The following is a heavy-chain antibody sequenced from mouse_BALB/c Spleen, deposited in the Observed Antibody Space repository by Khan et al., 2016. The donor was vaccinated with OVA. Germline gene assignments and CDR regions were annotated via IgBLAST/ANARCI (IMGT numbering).Heavy chain of an antibody. CDR1: GISFSNYG. J-gene: IGHJ3*01. CDR2: IWTGGIT. D-gene: IGHD2-4*01. CDR3: ARSYDYDVGRFAY. V-gene: IGHV2-9*02. Sequence: AQPQVPGPGLVAPSQSLSTTSTVLGISFSNYGIHWVRQPPGKGLEWLGVIWTGGITNYNSALMSRLSISKDSSKGQVFLKMNWLQTDDTGIYYCARSYDYDVGRFAYWGQGTLVTVSA.